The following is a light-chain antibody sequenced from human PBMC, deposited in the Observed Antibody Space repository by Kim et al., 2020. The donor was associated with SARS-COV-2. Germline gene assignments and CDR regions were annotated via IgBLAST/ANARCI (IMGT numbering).Light chain of an antibody. Sequence: EIVMTQSPATLSLSPGERATLSCRASQSVGSSYLSWYQQKSGQAPRLLIYGASTRATGIPARFSGSGSGTDFTLTISSLQPEDFAVYYCQQDYNSWTFGQGTKVDIK. CDR2: GAS. CDR1: QSVGSSY. CDR3: QQDYNSWT. V-gene: IGKV3D-7*01. J-gene: IGKJ1*01.